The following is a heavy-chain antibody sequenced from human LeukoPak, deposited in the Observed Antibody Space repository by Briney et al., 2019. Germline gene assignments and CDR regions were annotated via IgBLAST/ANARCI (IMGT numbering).Heavy chain of an antibody. CDR3: ARGKGAVFDAFDI. CDR2: INTNSGGT. Sequence: ASVKVSCKASGYTFTGYYMHWVRQAPGQGLEWMGWINTNSGGTNYAQKFQGRVTMTRDTSISTAYMELSRLRSDDTAVYYCARGKGAVFDAFDIWGQGTMVTVSS. J-gene: IGHJ3*02. D-gene: IGHD6-19*01. CDR1: GYTFTGYY. V-gene: IGHV1-2*02.